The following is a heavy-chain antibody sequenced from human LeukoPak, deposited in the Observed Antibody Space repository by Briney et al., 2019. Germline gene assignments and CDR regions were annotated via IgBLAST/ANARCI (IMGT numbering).Heavy chain of an antibody. J-gene: IGHJ4*02. Sequence: SETLSLTCAVYDGSLSGYYWGWIRQPPGKGLEWIGEINHSGSTNYNPSLKSRVSISIDTSKNQFSLNLTSVTAADTAVYYCASRGRWGQGTLVTVSS. D-gene: IGHD1-26*01. CDR3: ASRGR. CDR1: DGSLSGYY. V-gene: IGHV4-34*01. CDR2: INHSGST.